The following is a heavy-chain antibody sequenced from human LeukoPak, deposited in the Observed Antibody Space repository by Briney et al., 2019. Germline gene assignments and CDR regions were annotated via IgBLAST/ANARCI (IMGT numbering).Heavy chain of an antibody. Sequence: PGGSLRLSCAASGFTVTTNYMTWVRQAPGKGLEWVPIIYSGGDTDYADSVKGRFTISRDNSKNTLDLQMNSLRAEDTAVYYCARRLEYSGSKGVFDYWGQGTLVTV. J-gene: IGHJ4*02. CDR2: IYSGGDT. CDR3: ARRLEYSGSKGVFDY. CDR1: GFTVTTNY. D-gene: IGHD1-26*01. V-gene: IGHV3-66*01.